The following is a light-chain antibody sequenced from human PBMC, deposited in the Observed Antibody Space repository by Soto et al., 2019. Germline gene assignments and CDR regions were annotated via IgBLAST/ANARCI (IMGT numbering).Light chain of an antibody. CDR2: TAS. V-gene: IGKV1-6*01. Sequence: AIQMTQSPSSLSASVGDRVTITCRASQGIRSALGWYQQKPGKAPSLLIYTASSLQSGGPSRCSGSGSGTDFPLTISSLQPEDFATYYCIQDYNYPLTFGGGTKVDIK. CDR1: QGIRSA. CDR3: IQDYNYPLT. J-gene: IGKJ4*01.